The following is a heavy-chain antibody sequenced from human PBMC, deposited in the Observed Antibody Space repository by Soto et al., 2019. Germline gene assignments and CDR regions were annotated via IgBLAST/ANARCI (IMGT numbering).Heavy chain of an antibody. V-gene: IGHV1-69*01. CDR3: ARVGGDDYVWGSYRSRDYYGMDV. Sequence: QVQLVQSGAEVKKPGSSVKVSCKASGGTFSSYAISWVRQAPGQGLEWMGGIIPIFGTANYAQKFQGRVTITADESTSTAYMELSSLRSEDTGVYYCARVGGDDYVWGSYRSRDYYGMDVWGQGTTVTVSS. D-gene: IGHD3-16*02. CDR2: IIPIFGTA. J-gene: IGHJ6*02. CDR1: GGTFSSYA.